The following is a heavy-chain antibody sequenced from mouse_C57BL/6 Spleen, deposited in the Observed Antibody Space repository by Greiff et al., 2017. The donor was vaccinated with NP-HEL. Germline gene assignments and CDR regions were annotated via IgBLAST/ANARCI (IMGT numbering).Heavy chain of an antibody. CDR1: GFTFSGYG. Sequence: EVKLMESGGGLVKPGGSLKLSCAASGFTFSGYGMHWVRQAPEKGLEWVAYISSGSSTIYYADTVKGRVTISRDNANNTLCLQMTSLRSEDTAMYYCARRNNSNYFDDWGQGTTLTVSS. CDR2: ISSGSSTI. D-gene: IGHD2-5*01. J-gene: IGHJ2*01. V-gene: IGHV5-17*01. CDR3: ARRNNSNYFDD.